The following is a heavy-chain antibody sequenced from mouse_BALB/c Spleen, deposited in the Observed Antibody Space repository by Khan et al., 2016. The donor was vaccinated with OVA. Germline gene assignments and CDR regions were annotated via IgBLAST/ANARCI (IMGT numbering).Heavy chain of an antibody. CDR1: GYTFSDYV. Sequence: QVQLKQSGPELVKPGASLKVSCKASGYTFSDYVIGWVKKRTRQGLEWIGDIFPGSGSPYYNEKFKDKATLTADKSSSTAYMQLSSLTSEDFADDFCARGGYSVFSYWGQGTLVTVSA. D-gene: IGHD2-14*01. J-gene: IGHJ3*01. V-gene: IGHV1-77*01. CDR2: IFPGSGSP. CDR3: ARGGYSVFSY.